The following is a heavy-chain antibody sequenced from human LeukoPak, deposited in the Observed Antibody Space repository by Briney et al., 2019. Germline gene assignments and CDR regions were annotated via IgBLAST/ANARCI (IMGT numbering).Heavy chain of an antibody. V-gene: IGHV3-7*01. D-gene: IGHD2/OR15-2a*01. J-gene: IGHJ4*02. CDR2: INKDARQT. Sequence: GGSLRLSCIVSGFTFRTSWMAWVRQAPGKGLEWLANINKDARQTYYVDSVKGRFTISRDNAKNSLYLQMNSLRAEDTAVYYCAREISINYFDYWGQGTLVTVSS. CDR1: GFTFRTSW. CDR3: AREISINYFDY.